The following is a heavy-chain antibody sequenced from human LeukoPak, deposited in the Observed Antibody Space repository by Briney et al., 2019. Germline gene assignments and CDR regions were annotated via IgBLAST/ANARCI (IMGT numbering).Heavy chain of an antibody. D-gene: IGHD3-3*01. CDR3: AASASGNWFDP. CDR2: IYHSGST. CDR1: GGSISSGGYY. V-gene: IGHV4-30-2*01. Sequence: PSETLSLTCTLSGGSISSGGYYWSWIRQPPGKGLEWIGYIYHSGSTYYNPSLKSRVTISVDRSKNQFSLKLSSVTAADTAVYYCAASASGNWFDPWGQGTLVTVSS. J-gene: IGHJ5*02.